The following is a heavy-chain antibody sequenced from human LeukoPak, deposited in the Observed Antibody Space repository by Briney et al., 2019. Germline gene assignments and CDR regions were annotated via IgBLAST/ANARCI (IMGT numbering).Heavy chain of an antibody. CDR3: ARHKRSSATTNPYYFDY. J-gene: IGHJ4*02. V-gene: IGHV4-39*01. CDR1: GGSISSSSYY. D-gene: IGHD2-15*01. CDR2: IYYSGST. Sequence: KPSETLSPTCTVSGGSISSSSYYWGWIRQPPGKGLEWIGSIYYSGSTYYNPSLKSRVTISVDTSKNQFSLKLSSVTAADTAVYYCARHKRSSATTNPYYFDYWGQGTLVTVSS.